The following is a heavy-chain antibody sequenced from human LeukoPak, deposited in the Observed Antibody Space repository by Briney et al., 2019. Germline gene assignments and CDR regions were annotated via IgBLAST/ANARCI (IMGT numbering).Heavy chain of an antibody. CDR1: GYTFTSYY. Sequence: ASVKVSCKASGYTFTSYYMHWVRQAPGQGLEWMGIINPTGGSANYAQKFLGRVTVTSDMSTSTVYMELRGLRSEDTAVYYCAKASAMIVVVSKHFDYWGQGTLVTVSS. CDR3: AKASAMIVVVSKHFDY. D-gene: IGHD3-22*01. CDR2: INPTGGSA. V-gene: IGHV1-46*01. J-gene: IGHJ4*02.